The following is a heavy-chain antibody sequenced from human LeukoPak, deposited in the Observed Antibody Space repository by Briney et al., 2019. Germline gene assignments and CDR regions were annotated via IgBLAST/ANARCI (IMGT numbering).Heavy chain of an antibody. CDR1: GFTFSSSD. CDR2: INHSGTT. V-gene: IGHV4-34*01. CDR3: ATGTYIAAAGDAKGANWFDP. Sequence: GSLRLSCAASGFTFSSSDMNWIRQPPGKGLEWIGEINHSGTTNYNPSLKSRLTISVDTSKNQFSLKLSSVTAADTAVYYCATGTYIAAAGDAKGANWFDPWGQGTLVTVSS. D-gene: IGHD6-13*01. J-gene: IGHJ5*02.